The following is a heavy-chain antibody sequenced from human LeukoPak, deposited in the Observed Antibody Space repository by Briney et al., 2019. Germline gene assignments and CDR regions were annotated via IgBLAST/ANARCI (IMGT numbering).Heavy chain of an antibody. Sequence: GASVKVSCKASGHTFTSYGISWVRQAPGQGLEWMGWISAYNGNTNYAQKLQGRVTMTTDTSTSTAYMELRSLRSDDTAVYYCARALSRGFGELFSGFDYWGQGTLVTVSS. CDR1: GHTFTSYG. J-gene: IGHJ4*02. V-gene: IGHV1-18*01. D-gene: IGHD3-10*01. CDR3: ARALSRGFGELFSGFDY. CDR2: ISAYNGNT.